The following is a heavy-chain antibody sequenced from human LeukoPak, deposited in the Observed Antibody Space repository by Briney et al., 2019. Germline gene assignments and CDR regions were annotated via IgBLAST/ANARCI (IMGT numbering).Heavy chain of an antibody. J-gene: IGHJ3*02. D-gene: IGHD5-18*01. CDR3: ASTLNVDTAMVYKRDAFYI. Sequence: PSETLSLTCTVSGGSISSYYWSWIRQPAGKGLEWIGRIYTSGSTNYNPSLKSRVTMSVDTSKNQFSLKLSSVTAADTAVYYCASTLNVDTAMVYKRDAFYIWGQGTMVTVSS. CDR2: IYTSGST. V-gene: IGHV4-4*07. CDR1: GGSISSYY.